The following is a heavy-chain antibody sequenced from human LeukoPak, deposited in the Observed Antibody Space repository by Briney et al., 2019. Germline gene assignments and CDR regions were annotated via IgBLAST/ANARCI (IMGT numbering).Heavy chain of an antibody. CDR3: ARDGPGDFWSGYPY. Sequence: GGSLRLSCAASGFTFSSYSMNWVRQAPGKGLEWVSSISSSSSYIYYADSVKGRFTISRDNAKNSLYLQMNSLRAEDTAVYYCARDGPGDFWSGYPYGGQGTLVTVSS. V-gene: IGHV3-21*01. CDR2: ISSSSSYI. CDR1: GFTFSSYS. J-gene: IGHJ4*02. D-gene: IGHD3-3*01.